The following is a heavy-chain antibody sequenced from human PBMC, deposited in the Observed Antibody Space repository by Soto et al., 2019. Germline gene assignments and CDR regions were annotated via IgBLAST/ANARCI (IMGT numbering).Heavy chain of an antibody. J-gene: IGHJ4*02. CDR3: ARQTSVVPAAI. CDR2: IDPSDSYT. CDR1: GYSFTSYW. V-gene: IGHV5-10-1*01. Sequence: GESLKISCEGSGYSFTSYWISWVRQVPGKGLEWMGRIDPSDSYTNYSPSFQGHVTISADKSISTAYLQWSSLKASDTAMYYCARQTSVVPAAIWGQGTLVTVSS. D-gene: IGHD2-2*01.